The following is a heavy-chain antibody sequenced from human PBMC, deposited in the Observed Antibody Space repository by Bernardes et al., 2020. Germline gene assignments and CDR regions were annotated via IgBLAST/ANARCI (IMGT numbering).Heavy chain of an antibody. CDR1: GYTFSDYY. V-gene: IGHV1-2*02. CDR3: STTFYYDRGVDYVFDQ. Sequence: ASVKVSCKASGYTFSDYYIHWLRQAPGQGFEWMGWISPKSGATNYAQKFQGRVTMTRDTAISTEYMQLSRLTSDDTAVYYFSTTFYYDRGVDYVFDQWGQGTLVSVSS. J-gene: IGHJ4*02. D-gene: IGHD3-22*01. CDR2: ISPKSGAT.